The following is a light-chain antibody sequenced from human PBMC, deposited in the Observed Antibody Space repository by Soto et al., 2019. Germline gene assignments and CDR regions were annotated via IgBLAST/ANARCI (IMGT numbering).Light chain of an antibody. CDR3: QQYGSFPWT. V-gene: IGKV3-20*01. Sequence: EIVLTQSPGTLSLSPGEKATLSCRASQSVSSNYLAWYQQKPGQAPRPLIYGASSRAIGVPDRFRGSGSGTDFPLTSSRLEPEVFSVYYCQQYGSFPWTFGQGTKVEIK. CDR2: GAS. CDR1: QSVSSNY. J-gene: IGKJ1*01.